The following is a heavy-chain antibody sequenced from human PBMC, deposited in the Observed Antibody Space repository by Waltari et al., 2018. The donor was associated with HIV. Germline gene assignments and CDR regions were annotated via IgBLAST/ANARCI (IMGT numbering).Heavy chain of an antibody. J-gene: IGHJ4*02. D-gene: IGHD2-15*01. V-gene: IGHV3-9*01. Sequence: EVQLVESGGGLVQPGRSLRLSCAASGFTFDDYAMHWVRQAPGKGLEWVSGISWNSGSIGYADSVKGRFTISRDNAKNSLYLQMNSLRAEDTALYYCAKDIDGGNGRYYFDYWGQGTLVTVSS. CDR2: ISWNSGSI. CDR1: GFTFDDYA. CDR3: AKDIDGGNGRYYFDY.